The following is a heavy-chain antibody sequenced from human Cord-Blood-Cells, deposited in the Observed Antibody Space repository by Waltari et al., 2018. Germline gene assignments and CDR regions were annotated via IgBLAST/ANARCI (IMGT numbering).Heavy chain of an antibody. V-gene: IGHV4-39*01. J-gene: IGHJ4*02. CDR1: GGSISSSSYY. Sequence: QLQLQESGPGLVKPSETLSLTCTVSGGSISSSSYYWGGIRQPPGKGLEWIGSIYYSGRTYYTPPLKSRVTISVDTSKHQFSLKLSSVTAADTAVYYCATLRANFDYWGQGTLVTVSS. CDR3: ATLRANFDY. CDR2: IYYSGRT. D-gene: IGHD1-26*01.